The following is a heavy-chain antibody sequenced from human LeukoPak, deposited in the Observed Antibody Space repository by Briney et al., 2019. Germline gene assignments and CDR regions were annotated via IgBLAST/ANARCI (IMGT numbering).Heavy chain of an antibody. V-gene: IGHV4-30-4*01. CDR1: GGSISSGDYY. D-gene: IGHD3-10*01. CDR3: ARDLRYGSGPVWYGMDV. CDR2: IYYSGST. J-gene: IGHJ6*02. Sequence: SQTLSLTCTVSGGSISSGDYYWSWIRQPPGKGLEWIGYIYYSGSTYYNPSLKSRVTISVDTSKNQFSLKLSSVTAADTAVYYCARDLRYGSGPVWYGMDVWGQGTTVTVSS.